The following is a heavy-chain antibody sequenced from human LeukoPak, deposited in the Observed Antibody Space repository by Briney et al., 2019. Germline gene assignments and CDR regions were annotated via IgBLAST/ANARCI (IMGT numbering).Heavy chain of an antibody. D-gene: IGHD6-19*01. CDR1: GVSFSGYY. J-gene: IGHJ3*02. CDR2: INHSGST. V-gene: IGHV4-34*01. CDR3: ARDSSGWQRRAFDI. Sequence: KPSETLSLTCAVYGVSFSGYYWSWIRQPPGKGLEWIGEINHSGSTNYNPSLKSRVNRSVDTSKNQSSLKLSSVTAADTAVYYCARDSSGWQRRAFDIWGQGTMVTVSS.